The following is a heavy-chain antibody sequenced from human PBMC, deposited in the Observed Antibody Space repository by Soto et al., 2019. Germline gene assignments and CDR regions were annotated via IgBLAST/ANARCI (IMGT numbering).Heavy chain of an antibody. V-gene: IGHV1-18*01. CDR2: ISACNGNT. CDR1: GYTFTSYG. J-gene: IGHJ2*01. D-gene: IGHD3-22*01. Sequence: QVQLVQSGAEVKKPGASVKVSCKASGYTFTSYGISWVRQAPGQGLEWMGWISACNGNTNYAQKLQGRVTMTTDTSTSTAYMELRSLRSDDTAVYYCARLRITMIVVAKGWYFDLWGRGTLVTVSS. CDR3: ARLRITMIVVAKGWYFDL.